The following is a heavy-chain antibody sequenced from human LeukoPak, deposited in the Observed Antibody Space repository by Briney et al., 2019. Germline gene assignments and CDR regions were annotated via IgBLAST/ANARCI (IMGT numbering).Heavy chain of an antibody. D-gene: IGHD3-22*01. Sequence: GGSLRLSCAASGFTFSSYGMHWVRQAPGKGLEWVAVIWYDGSNKYYADSVKGRFTISRDNSKNTLYLQMNSLRAEDTAVYYCAKDLTYYDSSVDYWSQGTLVTVSS. CDR1: GFTFSSYG. CDR2: IWYDGSNK. J-gene: IGHJ4*02. V-gene: IGHV3-33*06. CDR3: AKDLTYYDSSVDY.